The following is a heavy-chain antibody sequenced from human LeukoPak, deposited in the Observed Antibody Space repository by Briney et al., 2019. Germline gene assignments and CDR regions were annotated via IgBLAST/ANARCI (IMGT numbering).Heavy chain of an antibody. Sequence: GASVKVSCKASGYTFTSYYMHWVRQAPGQGLEWRGIINPSGGSTSYAQKFQGRVTMTRDTSTSTVYMELSSLRSEDTAVYYCARDGTYYYDSSANWFDPWGQGTLVTVSS. V-gene: IGHV1-46*01. J-gene: IGHJ5*02. CDR1: GYTFTSYY. CDR2: INPSGGST. D-gene: IGHD3-22*01. CDR3: ARDGTYYYDSSANWFDP.